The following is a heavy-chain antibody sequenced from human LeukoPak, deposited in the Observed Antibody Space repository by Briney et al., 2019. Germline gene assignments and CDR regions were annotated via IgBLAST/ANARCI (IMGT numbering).Heavy chain of an antibody. Sequence: GGSLRLSCAASGFTFSSYAMQWVRQAPGKGLEWVAVISYDGSNKYYADSVKGRFTISRDNSKNTLYLQMNSLRAEDTAVYYCARDPAYYDSSGYREEYFDYWGQGTLVTVSS. J-gene: IGHJ4*02. V-gene: IGHV3-30-3*01. CDR1: GFTFSSYA. D-gene: IGHD3-22*01. CDR3: ARDPAYYDSSGYREEYFDY. CDR2: ISYDGSNK.